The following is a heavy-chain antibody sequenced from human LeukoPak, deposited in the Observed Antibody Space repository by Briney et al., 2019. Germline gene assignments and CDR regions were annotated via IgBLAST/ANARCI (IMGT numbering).Heavy chain of an antibody. V-gene: IGHV4-39*01. J-gene: IGHJ2*01. Sequence: PSETLSLTCTVSGGSISSSSFHWGCIRQPPGKGLEWIGSIFYSGSTYYSPSLKSRVTISVDTSKNQFSLKLSSVTASDTAVYYCARSFGGNSVNWYFDLWGRGTLVTVSS. CDR2: IFYSGST. CDR1: GGSISSSSFH. D-gene: IGHD4-23*01. CDR3: ARSFGGNSVNWYFDL.